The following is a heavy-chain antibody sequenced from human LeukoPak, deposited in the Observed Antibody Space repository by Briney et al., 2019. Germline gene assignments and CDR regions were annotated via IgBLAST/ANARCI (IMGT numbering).Heavy chain of an antibody. J-gene: IGHJ3*02. CDR1: GFSFTNDW. Sequence: GGSLRLSCAASGFSFTNDWMRWVRQAPGRGLEWVGVIRNKPDGGTTDYAAPVKGRFTISRDDSKNTLFLQMNSLQTGDTAIYYCTKFNHKDAFDMWGQGTTVTVSS. V-gene: IGHV3-15*01. CDR2: IRNKPDGGTT. CDR3: TKFNHKDAFDM.